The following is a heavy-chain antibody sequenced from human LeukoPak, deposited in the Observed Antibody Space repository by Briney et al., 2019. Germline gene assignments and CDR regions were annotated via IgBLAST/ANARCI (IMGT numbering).Heavy chain of an antibody. CDR2: IWYDGSNK. D-gene: IGHD4-17*01. CDR3: ARYGDYVGFDY. V-gene: IGHV3-33*01. CDR1: GFTFSSYG. Sequence: GGSLRLSCAASGFTFSSYGMHWVRQASGKGLEWVAVIWYDGSNKYYADSVKGRFTISRDNSKNTLYLQMNSLRAEDTAVYYCARYGDYVGFDYWGQGTLVTVSS. J-gene: IGHJ4*02.